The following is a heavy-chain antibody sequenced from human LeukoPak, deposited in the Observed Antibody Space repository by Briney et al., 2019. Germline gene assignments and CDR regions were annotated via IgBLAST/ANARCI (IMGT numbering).Heavy chain of an antibody. CDR1: GGSISSYY. Sequence: SETLSLTCTVSGGSISSYYWSWIRQPPGKGLEWIGYIYYSGSTNYNPSLKSRVTISVDTSKNQFSLKLSSVTAADTAVYYCARNRDYHYYYMDVWGKGTTVTVSS. CDR3: ARNRDYHYYYMDV. CDR2: IYYSGST. J-gene: IGHJ6*03. V-gene: IGHV4-59*01. D-gene: IGHD1-14*01.